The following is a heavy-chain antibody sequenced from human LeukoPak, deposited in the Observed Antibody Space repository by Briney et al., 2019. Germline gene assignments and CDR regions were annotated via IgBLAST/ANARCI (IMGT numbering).Heavy chain of an antibody. J-gene: IGHJ4*02. V-gene: IGHV3-30*02. Sequence: GGSLRLSCAAPGFTFSSDGMHWVRQAPGKGLEWVAFIRYDGSNKYYADSVKGRFPISRDNSKNTLYLQMNSLRAEDTAVYYCAKEAYSSGWYWLDYWGQGTLVTVSS. D-gene: IGHD6-19*01. CDR3: AKEAYSSGWYWLDY. CDR1: GFTFSSDG. CDR2: IRYDGSNK.